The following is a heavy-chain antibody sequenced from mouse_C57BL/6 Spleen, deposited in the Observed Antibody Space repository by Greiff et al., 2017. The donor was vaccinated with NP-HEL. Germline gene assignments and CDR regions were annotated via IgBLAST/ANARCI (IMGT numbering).Heavy chain of an antibody. Sequence: VQLQQSGAELVRPGTSVKVSCKASGYAFTNYLIEWVKQRPGQGLEWIGVINPGSGGTNYNEKFKGKATLTADKSSSTAYMQLSSLTSEDSAVYFCARSGYYNYWGHGTTLTVSS. CDR2: INPGSGGT. V-gene: IGHV1-54*01. J-gene: IGHJ2*01. D-gene: IGHD2-3*01. CDR3: ARSGYYNY. CDR1: GYAFTNYL.